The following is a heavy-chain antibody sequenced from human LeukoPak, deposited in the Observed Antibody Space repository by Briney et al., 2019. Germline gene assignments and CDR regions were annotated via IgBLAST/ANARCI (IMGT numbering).Heavy chain of an antibody. CDR2: IWYDGSNK. CDR3: ARNYYYDSTRLYYFDY. D-gene: IGHD3-22*01. Sequence: GGSLRLSCAASGFTFSSYGMHWVRQAPGKGLEWVAVIWYDGSNKYYADSVKGRFTISRDNSKNTLYLQMNSLRAEDTSVHYCARNYYYDSTRLYYFDYWGQGTLVTVSS. J-gene: IGHJ4*02. CDR1: GFTFSSYG. V-gene: IGHV3-33*01.